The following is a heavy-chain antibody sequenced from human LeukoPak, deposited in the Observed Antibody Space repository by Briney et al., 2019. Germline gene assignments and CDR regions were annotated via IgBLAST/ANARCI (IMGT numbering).Heavy chain of an antibody. V-gene: IGHV1-18*01. CDR3: ARDGSGVWFDY. CDR2: INAYNGDT. Sequence: ASVNVSCKASGYTFTSYGISWVRQAPGQGLEWMAWINAYNGDTNYAQKFQGRVTLTTDTSTSTAYMELRSLRSDDTAVYYCARDGSGVWFDYWGQGTLVTVSS. D-gene: IGHD3-10*01. CDR1: GYTFTSYG. J-gene: IGHJ4*02.